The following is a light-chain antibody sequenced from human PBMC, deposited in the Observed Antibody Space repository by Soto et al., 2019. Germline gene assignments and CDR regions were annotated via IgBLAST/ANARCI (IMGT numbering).Light chain of an antibody. J-gene: IGLJ2*01. Sequence: QSALTQPASVSGSPGQSITISCTGTSSDVGNYNYVSWYQQHPGKAPKLMIYEVRNRPSGVSDRFSGSKSGKTASLTIFGLQAEDEADYYCSSYTTSTTQVFGGGTKLTVL. V-gene: IGLV2-14*01. CDR1: SSDVGNYNY. CDR2: EVR. CDR3: SSYTTSTTQV.